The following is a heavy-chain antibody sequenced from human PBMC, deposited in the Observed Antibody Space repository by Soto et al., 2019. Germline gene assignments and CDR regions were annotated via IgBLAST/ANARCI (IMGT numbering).Heavy chain of an antibody. CDR1: GGSINSYW. J-gene: IGHJ4*02. D-gene: IGHD2-21*01. CDR2: VYSSGTT. CDR3: ARDIASYAYGEGY. Sequence: XGTLSLTYTVSGGSINSYWWSWIRQPAGKGLEWIGRVYSSGTTDYNPSLNSRATMSVETSKNQFSLKLSSVTAADTAVYYCARDIASYAYGEGYWGQGIQVTVSS. V-gene: IGHV4-4*07.